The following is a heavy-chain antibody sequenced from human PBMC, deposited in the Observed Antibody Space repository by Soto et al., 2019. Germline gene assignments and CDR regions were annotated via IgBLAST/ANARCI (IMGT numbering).Heavy chain of an antibody. CDR2: ISSSSSYT. D-gene: IGHD6-19*01. Sequence: PGGSLRLSCAASGFTFSDYYMSWIRQAPGKGLEWVSYISSSSSYTNYADSVKGRFTISRDNAKNSLYLQMNSLRAEDTAVYYCASVEAGPVHAFDIWAQGTMVTVSS. J-gene: IGHJ3*02. CDR3: ASVEAGPVHAFDI. V-gene: IGHV3-11*06. CDR1: GFTFSDYY.